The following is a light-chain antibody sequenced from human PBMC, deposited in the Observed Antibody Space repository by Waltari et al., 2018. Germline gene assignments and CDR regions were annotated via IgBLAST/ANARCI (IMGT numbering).Light chain of an antibody. Sequence: QSALTQPASVSGSPGQSLTLPCTGPSHTVGGYNYVSWYQHPPGKAPKLMIFDVSSRPSGVSNRFSGSKSGNTASLTISGLQAEDEADYYCSSYTSSTTYVFGAGTKVTVL. CDR1: SHTVGGYNY. V-gene: IGLV2-14*03. CDR2: DVS. J-gene: IGLJ1*01. CDR3: SSYTSSTTYV.